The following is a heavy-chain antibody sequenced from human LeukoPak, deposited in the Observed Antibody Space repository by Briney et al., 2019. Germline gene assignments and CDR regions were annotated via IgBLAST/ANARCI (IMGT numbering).Heavy chain of an antibody. CDR1: GFTFDDYA. Sequence: PGGSLRLSCAASGFTFDDYAMHWVRQAPGKGLEWVSGISWNSGSIGYADSVKGRFTISRDNAKNSLYLQMNSLRAEDTALYYCAKDVYYDSSVYTFDYWGQGTLVTVSS. CDR2: ISWNSGSI. J-gene: IGHJ4*02. D-gene: IGHD3-22*01. V-gene: IGHV3-9*01. CDR3: AKDVYYDSSVYTFDY.